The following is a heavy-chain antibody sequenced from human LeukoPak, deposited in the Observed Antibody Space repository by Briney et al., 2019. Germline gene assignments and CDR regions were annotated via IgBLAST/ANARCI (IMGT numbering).Heavy chain of an antibody. CDR3: ARDDTRIVVVVAAPYGMDV. Sequence: PGGSLRLSCAASGFTFSSYSMSWVRQAPGKGLEWVSSISSSSSYIYYADSVKGRFTISRDNAKNSLYLQMNSLRAEDTAVYYCARDDTRIVVVVAAPYGMDVWGQGTTVTVSS. CDR1: GFTFSSYS. J-gene: IGHJ6*02. D-gene: IGHD2-15*01. CDR2: ISSSSSYI. V-gene: IGHV3-21*01.